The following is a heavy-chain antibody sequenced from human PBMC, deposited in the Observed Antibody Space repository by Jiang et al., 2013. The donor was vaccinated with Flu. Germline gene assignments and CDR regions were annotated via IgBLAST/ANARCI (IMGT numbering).Heavy chain of an antibody. Sequence: PGLVKPSETLSLTCTVSGGSISSSSYYWGWIRQPPGKGLEWIGSIYYSGSTYYNPSLKSRLIILVDKSKNQFSLNLSSVTAADTAVYYCARSFINYDGSGTDYYFDLWGQGTLVTVSS. CDR1: GGSISSSSYY. CDR3: ARSFINYDGSGTDYYFDL. D-gene: IGHD3-10*01. CDR2: IYYSGST. J-gene: IGHJ4*02. V-gene: IGHV4-39*07.